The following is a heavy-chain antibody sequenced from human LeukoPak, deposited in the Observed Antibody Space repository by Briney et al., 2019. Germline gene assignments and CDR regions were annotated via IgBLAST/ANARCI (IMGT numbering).Heavy chain of an antibody. CDR3: AKDRLGGLIAARPSEFDY. Sequence: QTGGSLRLSCAASGFTFSSYGMHWVRQAPGKGLEWVAVISYDGSNKYYADSVKGRFTISRDNSKNTLYLQMNSLRAEDTAVYYCAKDRLGGLIAARPSEFDYWGQGTLVTVSS. CDR2: ISYDGSNK. CDR1: GFTFSSYG. D-gene: IGHD6-6*01. V-gene: IGHV3-30*18. J-gene: IGHJ4*02.